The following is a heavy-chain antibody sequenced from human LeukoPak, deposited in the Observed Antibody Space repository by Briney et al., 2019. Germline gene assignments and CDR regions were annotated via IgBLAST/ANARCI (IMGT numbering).Heavy chain of an antibody. D-gene: IGHD4-17*01. Sequence: GGSLTLSCAASGFTFSSYAMSWVRQAPGKGREWVSAISGSGGSTYYADSVKGRFTISRDNSKNTLYLQMNSLRAEDTAVYYCAKDWGIARNDYGDYPFSYWGQGTLVTVSS. J-gene: IGHJ4*02. CDR3: AKDWGIARNDYGDYPFSY. CDR2: ISGSGGST. CDR1: GFTFSSYA. V-gene: IGHV3-23*01.